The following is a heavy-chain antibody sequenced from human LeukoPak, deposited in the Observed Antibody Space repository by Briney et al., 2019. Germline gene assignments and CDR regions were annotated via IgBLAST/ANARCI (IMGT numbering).Heavy chain of an antibody. J-gene: IGHJ4*02. CDR1: GGSISSGSYY. Sequence: SQTLSLTCTVSGGSISSGSYYWSWIRQPAGKGLEWIGRIYTSGSTNYNPSLKSRVTISVDTSKNQFSLKLSSVTAADTAMYYCARVDGDWGQGTLVTVSS. D-gene: IGHD4-17*01. V-gene: IGHV4-61*02. CDR2: IYTSGST. CDR3: ARVDGD.